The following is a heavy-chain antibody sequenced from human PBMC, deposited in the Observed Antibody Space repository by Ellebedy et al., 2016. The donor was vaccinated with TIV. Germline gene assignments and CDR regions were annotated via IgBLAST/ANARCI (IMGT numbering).Heavy chain of an antibody. Sequence: AASVKVSCKASGYTFASYAMHWVRQAPGQRLEWMGWINGGNGNTKYSQKFQGRVTISRDTSASTAYMELSSLRSEDTAVYYCARGVYGMGNFDYWGQGTLVTVSS. D-gene: IGHD2-8*01. J-gene: IGHJ4*02. V-gene: IGHV1-3*01. CDR2: INGGNGNT. CDR1: GYTFASYA. CDR3: ARGVYGMGNFDY.